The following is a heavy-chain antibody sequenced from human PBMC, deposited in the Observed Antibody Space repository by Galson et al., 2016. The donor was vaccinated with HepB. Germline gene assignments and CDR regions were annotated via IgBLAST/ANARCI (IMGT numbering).Heavy chain of an antibody. CDR3: ARGASMIRAVLPRWFDP. CDR2: VYYNGNT. J-gene: IGHJ5*02. D-gene: IGHD3-10*01. Sequence: SETLSLTCSVSGGLISNNYWIWIRQPPGRGLEWIGHVYYNGNTKYNPSLNSRVTISVDLSKNQFSLKLGSVTAADTAVYYCARGASMIRAVLPRWFDPWGQGTLVTVSS. CDR1: GGLISNNY. V-gene: IGHV4-59*12.